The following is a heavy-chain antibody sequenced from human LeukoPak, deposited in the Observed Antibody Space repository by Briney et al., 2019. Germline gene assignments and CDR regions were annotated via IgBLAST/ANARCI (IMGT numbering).Heavy chain of an antibody. Sequence: PGGSLRLSCAASGFTFDDYAMHWVRQTPGKGLEWVSGISWESGSIGYADSVKGRFTISRDNAKNTLYLQMNSLRVEDTAVYYCARSASGYDAWGQGTLVTVSS. CDR1: GFTFDDYA. CDR2: ISWESGSI. J-gene: IGHJ5*02. V-gene: IGHV3-9*01. CDR3: ARSASGYDA. D-gene: IGHD5-12*01.